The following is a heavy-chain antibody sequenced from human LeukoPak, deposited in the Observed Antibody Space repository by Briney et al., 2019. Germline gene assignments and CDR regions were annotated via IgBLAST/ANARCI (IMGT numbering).Heavy chain of an antibody. Sequence: PSETLSLTCTVSGGSISSYYWSWIRQPAGKRLEWIGRIYTSGSTNYNPSLKSRVTMSVDTSKNQFSLKLSSVTAADTAVYYCASLEVYGSGSYYETFPNFDYWGQGTLVTVSS. D-gene: IGHD3-10*01. CDR3: ASLEVYGSGSYYETFPNFDY. J-gene: IGHJ4*02. CDR1: GGSISSYY. CDR2: IYTSGST. V-gene: IGHV4-4*07.